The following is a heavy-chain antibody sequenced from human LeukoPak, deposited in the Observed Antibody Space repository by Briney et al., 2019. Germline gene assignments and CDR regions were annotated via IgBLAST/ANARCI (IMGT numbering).Heavy chain of an antibody. CDR1: GGSISSGSYF. J-gene: IGHJ4*02. D-gene: IGHD6-19*01. Sequence: SETLSLTCTVSGGSISSGSYFWSWIRQPAGKGLEWIGRIYVTGSTNYNPSLKSRVTFSVDTSKNQFSLQLNSVTPEDTAVYYCARGHSSGWYPWDYWGQGTLVTVSS. V-gene: IGHV4-61*02. CDR2: IYVTGST. CDR3: ARGHSSGWYPWDY.